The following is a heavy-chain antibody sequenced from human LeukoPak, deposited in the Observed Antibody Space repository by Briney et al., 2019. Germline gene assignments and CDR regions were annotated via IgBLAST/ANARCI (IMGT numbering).Heavy chain of an antibody. V-gene: IGHV1-8*01. CDR2: MNPNSGNT. CDR1: GYTFTSYD. D-gene: IGHD3-10*01. J-gene: IGHJ5*02. CDR3: ARGSLFRITMVRGVIGGWFDP. Sequence: GASVKVSCKASGYTFTSYDINWVRQATGQGLEWMGWMNPNSGNTGYAQKFQGRVTMTRNTSISTAYMELSSLRSEDTAVYYCARGSLFRITMVRGVIGGWFDPWGQGSLVTVSS.